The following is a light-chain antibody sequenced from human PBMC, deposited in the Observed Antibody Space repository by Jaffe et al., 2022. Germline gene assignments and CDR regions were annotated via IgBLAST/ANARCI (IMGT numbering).Light chain of an antibody. Sequence: EVVLTQSPATLSLSPGERATLSCRASQSVVSYLAWYQQKPGQAPRLLIYDTSNRATGIPARFSGSGSGTDFTLTISSLEPEDFAVYYCQQRYSWPPITFGQGTRLEIK. V-gene: IGKV3-11*01. J-gene: IGKJ5*01. CDR3: QQRYSWPPIT. CDR2: DTS. CDR1: QSVVSY.